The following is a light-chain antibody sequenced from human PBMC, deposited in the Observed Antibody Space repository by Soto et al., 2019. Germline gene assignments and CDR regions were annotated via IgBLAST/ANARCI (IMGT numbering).Light chain of an antibody. Sequence: HSVLTQAPSVSAAPGQKVSISCSGSSSNIGNNYVSWYQQLPGTAPKLLIYENNKRPSGIPDRFSGSKSGTSATLGITGLQTGDEADYYCGTWDSSLSRVFGTGTKVTVL. CDR3: GTWDSSLSRV. J-gene: IGLJ1*01. CDR1: SSNIGNNY. CDR2: ENN. V-gene: IGLV1-51*02.